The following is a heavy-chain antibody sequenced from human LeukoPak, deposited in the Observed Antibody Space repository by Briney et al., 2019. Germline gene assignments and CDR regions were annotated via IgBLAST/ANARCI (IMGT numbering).Heavy chain of an antibody. J-gene: IGHJ4*02. D-gene: IGHD3-9*01. Sequence: PGRSLRLSCAASGFTFSSCWMHWVRQVPGKELVWVARISGDGRSASYADSVKGRFTISRDNAKNTLYLQMSSLRVEDTAVYYCARVSSLTGTIYDSWGQGTLVTVSS. CDR3: ARVSSLTGTIYDS. V-gene: IGHV3-74*01. CDR1: GFTFSSCW. CDR2: ISGDGRSA.